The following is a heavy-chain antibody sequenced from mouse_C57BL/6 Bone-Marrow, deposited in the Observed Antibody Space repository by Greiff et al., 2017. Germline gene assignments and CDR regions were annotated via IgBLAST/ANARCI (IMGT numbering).Heavy chain of an antibody. J-gene: IGHJ2*01. CDR1: GFNIKDDY. D-gene: IGHD2-3*01. Sequence: VQLQQSGAELVRPGASVKLSCTASGFNIKDDYMHWVEQRPEQGLEWIGWIDPENGDTEYASKFQGKATITADTSSNTAYLQLSSLTSEDTAVYYCTSDGLDYWGQGTTLTVSS. CDR3: TSDGLDY. V-gene: IGHV14-4*01. CDR2: IDPENGDT.